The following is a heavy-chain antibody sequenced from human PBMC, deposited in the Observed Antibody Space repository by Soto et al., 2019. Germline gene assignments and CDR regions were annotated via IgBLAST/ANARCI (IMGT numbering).Heavy chain of an antibody. CDR1: GYSFTSYW. CDR3: ASTSHCYYYGMDV. V-gene: IGHV5-51*01. J-gene: IGHJ6*02. CDR2: IYPGDSDT. Sequence: PGESLKISCKGSGYSFTSYWIGWVRQMPGKGLEWMGIIYPGDSDTRYSPSFQGQVTISADKSISTAYLQWSSLKASDTAMYYCASTSHCYYYGMDVWGQGTTVTVSS.